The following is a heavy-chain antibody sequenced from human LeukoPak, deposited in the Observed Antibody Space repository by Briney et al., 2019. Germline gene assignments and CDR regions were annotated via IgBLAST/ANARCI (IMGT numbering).Heavy chain of an antibody. Sequence: GASVKVSCKASGYTFTGYYMHWVRQAPGQGLEWMGWINPNSGGTNYAQKFQGRVTMTRDTSISTAYMELSRLRSDDTAVYYCAHIAVAGTGDLDYWGQGTLVTVSS. D-gene: IGHD6-19*01. CDR1: GYTFTGYY. J-gene: IGHJ4*02. V-gene: IGHV1-2*02. CDR2: INPNSGGT. CDR3: AHIAVAGTGDLDY.